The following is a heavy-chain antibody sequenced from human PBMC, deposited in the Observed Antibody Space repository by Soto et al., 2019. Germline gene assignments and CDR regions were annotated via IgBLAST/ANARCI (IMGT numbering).Heavy chain of an antibody. J-gene: IGHJ3*02. Sequence: HPGGSLRLSCAASGFTFDDYAMHWVRQAPGKGLEWVSGISWNSGSIGYADSVKGRFTISRDNAKNSLYLQMNSLRAEDTALYYCAKDIAQTLPHDAFDIWGQGTMVTVSS. CDR1: GFTFDDYA. V-gene: IGHV3-9*01. CDR2: ISWNSGSI. CDR3: AKDIAQTLPHDAFDI.